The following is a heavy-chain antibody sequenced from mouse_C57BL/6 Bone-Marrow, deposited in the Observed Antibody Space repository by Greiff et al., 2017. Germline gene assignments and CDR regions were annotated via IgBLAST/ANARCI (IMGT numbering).Heavy chain of an antibody. Sequence: EVMLVESGGGLVKPGGSLKLSCAASGFTFSSYTMSWVRQTPEKRLQWVAAISGGGGNTYYPDSVKGRFTISRDNDKNILYLQMSSLRFEDTALYYCSRQVTTVLATKYFDVWGTGTTVTVSS. V-gene: IGHV5-9*01. J-gene: IGHJ1*03. CDR2: ISGGGGNT. CDR3: SRQVTTVLATKYFDV. D-gene: IGHD1-1*01. CDR1: GFTFSSYT.